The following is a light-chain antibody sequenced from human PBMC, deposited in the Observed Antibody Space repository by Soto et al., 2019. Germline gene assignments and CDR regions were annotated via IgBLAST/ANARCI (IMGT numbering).Light chain of an antibody. J-gene: IGLJ2*01. V-gene: IGLV3-21*02. CDR3: QVWDSSREHVV. CDR2: DDS. Sequence: SYELTQPPSASVAPGQTARITCGGNNIGGKSVHWYQQKPGQAPALVVYDDSDRPSGIPERISGSNSGNTATLTISRVEVGDEADYYCQVWDSSREHVVFGGGTKVTVL. CDR1: NIGGKS.